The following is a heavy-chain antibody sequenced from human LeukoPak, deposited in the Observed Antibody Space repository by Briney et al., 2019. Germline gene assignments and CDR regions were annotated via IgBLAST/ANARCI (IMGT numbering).Heavy chain of an antibody. Sequence: PGGSLRLSCAASGFTFNDYYMSWIRQAPGKGLEWVSYISSSGSTIYYADSVKGRFTISRDNAKNSLYLQMSSLRAEDTAVYYCARNPAKLYDSSGYYYFYYYMDVWGKGTTVTVSS. CDR2: ISSSGSTI. CDR3: ARNPAKLYDSSGYYYFYYYMDV. CDR1: GFTFNDYY. J-gene: IGHJ6*03. D-gene: IGHD3-22*01. V-gene: IGHV3-11*04.